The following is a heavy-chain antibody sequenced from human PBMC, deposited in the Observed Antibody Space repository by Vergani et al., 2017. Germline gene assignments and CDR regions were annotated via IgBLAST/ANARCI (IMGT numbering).Heavy chain of an antibody. CDR1: GFTFSNAW. CDR3: TTGEIAVAGTGDY. Sequence: EVQLVESGGGLVKPGGSLRLSCAASGFTFSNAWMSWVRQAPGKGLEWVGRIKSKTDGGTTDYAAPVEGRFTISRDDSKNTLYLQMNSLKTEDTAVYYCTTGEIAVAGTGDYWGQGTLVTVSS. V-gene: IGHV3-15*01. D-gene: IGHD6-19*01. J-gene: IGHJ4*02. CDR2: IKSKTDGGTT.